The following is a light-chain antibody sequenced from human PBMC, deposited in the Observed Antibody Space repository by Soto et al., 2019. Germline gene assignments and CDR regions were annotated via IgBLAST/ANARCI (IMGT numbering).Light chain of an antibody. CDR2: DVN. J-gene: IGLJ3*02. V-gene: IGLV2-11*01. CDR3: CSYAGSYTWV. Sequence: QSVLTQPRSVSGSPGQSVTISCTGTSSDVGNYNYVSWYQQHPGKAPKVMIYDVNKWPSGVPDRFSGSKSGNTASLTISGLQAEDEADYYCCSYAGSYTWVFGGGTQLPS. CDR1: SSDVGNYNY.